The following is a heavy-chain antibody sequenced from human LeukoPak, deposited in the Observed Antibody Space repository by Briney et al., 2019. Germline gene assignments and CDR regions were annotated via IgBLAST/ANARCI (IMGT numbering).Heavy chain of an antibody. CDR1: GGSISSSSYY. V-gene: IGHV4-39*07. J-gene: IGHJ4*02. CDR2: IYYSGST. Sequence: PSETLSLTCTVSGGSISSSSYYWGWIRQPPVKGLEWIGSIYYSGSTYYNPSLKSRVTISVDTSKNQFSLKLSSVTAADTAVYYCARSEKYYGSGSCPSCYFDYWGQGTLVTVSS. D-gene: IGHD3-10*01. CDR3: ARSEKYYGSGSCPSCYFDY.